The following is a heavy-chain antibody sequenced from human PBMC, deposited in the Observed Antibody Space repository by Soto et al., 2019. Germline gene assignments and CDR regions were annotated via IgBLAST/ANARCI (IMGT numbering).Heavy chain of an antibody. CDR1: GGSFSDFY. V-gene: IGHV4-34*01. CDR3: GPRGAVADPRGY. J-gene: IGHJ4*02. D-gene: IGHD6-19*01. Sequence: SETLSLTCAVYGGSFSDFYWTWIRQPPGKGLEWIGEINHSGSTNYNPSLKSRVAISVDTSKNQFSLNLTSVTVADTAVYYCGPRGAVADPRGYWGQGTLVTVSS. CDR2: INHSGST.